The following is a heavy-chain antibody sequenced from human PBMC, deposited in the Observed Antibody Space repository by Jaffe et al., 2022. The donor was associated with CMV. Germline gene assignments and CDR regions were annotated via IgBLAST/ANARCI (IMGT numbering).Heavy chain of an antibody. Sequence: EVQLVESGGGLVQPGGSLRLSCAASGFTFSSYEMNWVRQAPGKGLEWVSYISSSGSTIYYADSVKGRFTISRDNAKNSLYLQMNSLRAEDTAVYYCARSQRLSYVDYWGQGTLVTVSS. CDR1: GFTFSSYE. CDR2: ISSSGSTI. CDR3: ARSQRLSYVDY. V-gene: IGHV3-48*03. D-gene: IGHD3-16*02. J-gene: IGHJ4*02.